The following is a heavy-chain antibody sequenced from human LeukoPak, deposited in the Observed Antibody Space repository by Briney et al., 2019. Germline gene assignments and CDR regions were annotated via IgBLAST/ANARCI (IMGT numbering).Heavy chain of an antibody. V-gene: IGHV4-38-2*02. CDR1: GYSISTGYY. CDR3: VRGRYSSGWFKDKNWFDP. J-gene: IGHJ5*02. Sequence: PSETLSLTCTVSGYSISTGYYWDWIRQPPGQGLEWIGTFYHGGSTYYNPSLKSRATISVDTSKNQFSLKLSSVTAADTAVYYCVRGRYSSGWFKDKNWFDPWGQGIPVTVSS. CDR2: FYHGGST. D-gene: IGHD6-19*01.